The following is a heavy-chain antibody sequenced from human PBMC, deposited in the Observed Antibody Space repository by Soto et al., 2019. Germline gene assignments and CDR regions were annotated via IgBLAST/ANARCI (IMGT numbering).Heavy chain of an antibody. Sequence: SETLSLTCTVSGGSISSSSYYWGWIRQPPGKGLEWIGSIYYSGSTYYNPSLKSRVTISVDTSKNQFSLKLSSVTAADTAVYYCARHFLEWLSDPLDIWGQGTMVT. CDR1: GGSISSSSYY. D-gene: IGHD3-3*01. CDR3: ARHFLEWLSDPLDI. V-gene: IGHV4-39*01. J-gene: IGHJ3*02. CDR2: IYYSGST.